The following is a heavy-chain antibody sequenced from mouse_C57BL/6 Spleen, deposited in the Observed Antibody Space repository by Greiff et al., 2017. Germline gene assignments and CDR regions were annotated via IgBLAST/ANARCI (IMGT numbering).Heavy chain of an antibody. D-gene: IGHD1-1*01. V-gene: IGHV1-4*01. CDR1: GYTFTSYT. CDR2: INPSSGYT. J-gene: IGHJ4*01. Sequence: QVQLQQPGAELARPGASVKMSCKASGYTFTSYTMHWVKQRPGQGLEWIGYINPSSGYTKYNQKFKDKATLTADKSSSTAYMQLSSLTSEDSAVYYCARSYAYYEDYAMDYWGQGTSVTVSS. CDR3: ARSYAYYEDYAMDY.